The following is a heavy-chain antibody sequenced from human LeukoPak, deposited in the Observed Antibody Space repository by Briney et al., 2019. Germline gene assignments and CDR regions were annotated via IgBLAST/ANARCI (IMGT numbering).Heavy chain of an antibody. V-gene: IGHV1-2*02. D-gene: IGHD3-3*01. CDR3: ARDASQSGYHLGY. CDR1: GYTFTGYY. J-gene: IGHJ4*02. CDR2: INPNSGGT. Sequence: GASVKGSCKASGYTFTGYYMHWVRQAPGQGLEWMGWINPNSGGTNYAQKFQGRVTMTRDTSISTAYMELSRLRSDDTAVYYCARDASQSGYHLGYWGQGTLVTVSS.